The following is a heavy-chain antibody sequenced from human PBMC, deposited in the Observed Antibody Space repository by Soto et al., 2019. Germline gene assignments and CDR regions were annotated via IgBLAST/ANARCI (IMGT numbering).Heavy chain of an antibody. CDR2: ISSSSSYI. CDR3: ARDLDYYDYILGSYRYHDAFDF. J-gene: IGHJ3*01. D-gene: IGHD3-16*02. CDR1: GFTFSSYS. V-gene: IGHV3-21*01. Sequence: GGSLRLSCAASGFTFSSYSMNWVRQAPGKGLEWVSSISSSSSYIYYADSVKGRFTISRDNAKNSLYLQMNSLRAEDTAVYYCARDLDYYDYILGSYRYHDAFDFWGPGTMVTL.